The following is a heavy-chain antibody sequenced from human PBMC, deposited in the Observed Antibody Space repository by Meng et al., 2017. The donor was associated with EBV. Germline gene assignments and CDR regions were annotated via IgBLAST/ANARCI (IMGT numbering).Heavy chain of an antibody. D-gene: IGHD1-26*01. J-gene: IGHJ5*02. CDR3: ARGGGNRGGIVGATYRLNWFDP. CDR1: XXSFSGYY. CDR2: INHSGST. V-gene: IGHV4-34*01. Sequence: QVQLQQWCAGLLKLSETLSLTCAVXXXSFSGYYWSWLRQPPGKGLEWIGEINHSGSTNYNPSLKSRVTISVDTSKNQFSLKLSSVTAADTAVYYCARGGGNRGGIVGATYRLNWFDPWGQGTLVTVSS.